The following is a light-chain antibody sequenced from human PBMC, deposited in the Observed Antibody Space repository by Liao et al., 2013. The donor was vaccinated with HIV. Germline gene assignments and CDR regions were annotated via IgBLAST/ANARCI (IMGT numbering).Light chain of an antibody. Sequence: SYELTQAPSVSVSPGQTASITCSGDKLGNRYTCWYQQKPGQSPVLVIYQDNKRPSGIPERFSGSNSGNTATLTISGTQAMDEADYYCQAWDSITRVFGGGTKLTVL. CDR2: QDN. CDR1: KLGNRY. J-gene: IGLJ2*01. CDR3: QAWDSITRV. V-gene: IGLV3-1*01.